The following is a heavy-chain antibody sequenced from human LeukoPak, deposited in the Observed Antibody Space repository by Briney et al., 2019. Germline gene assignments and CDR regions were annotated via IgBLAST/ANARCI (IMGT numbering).Heavy chain of an antibody. Sequence: PGGSLRLSCAASGFTFSSYGMHWVRQAPGKGLERVAVIWYDGSNKYYADSVKGRFTISRDNSKNTLYLQMNSLRAEDTAVYYCAKGTQTVTTLVNDWGQGTLVTVSS. CDR2: IWYDGSNK. D-gene: IGHD4-17*01. J-gene: IGHJ4*02. CDR1: GFTFSSYG. CDR3: AKGTQTVTTLVND. V-gene: IGHV3-33*06.